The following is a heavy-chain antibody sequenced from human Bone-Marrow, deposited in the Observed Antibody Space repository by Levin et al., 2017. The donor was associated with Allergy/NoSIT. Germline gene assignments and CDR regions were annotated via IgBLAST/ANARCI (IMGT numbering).Heavy chain of an antibody. CDR1: GFTFSSYA. D-gene: IGHD3-3*01. Sequence: GESLKISCAASGFTFSSYAMHWVRQAPGKGLEWVAVISYDGSNKYYADSVKGRFTISRDNSKNTLYLQMNSLRAEDTAVYYCARERFGARRRGAFDIWGQGTMVTVSS. CDR2: ISYDGSNK. CDR3: ARERFGARRRGAFDI. J-gene: IGHJ3*02. V-gene: IGHV3-30*04.